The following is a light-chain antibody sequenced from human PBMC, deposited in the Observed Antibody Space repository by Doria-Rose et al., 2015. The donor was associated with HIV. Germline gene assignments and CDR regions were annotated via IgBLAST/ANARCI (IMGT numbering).Light chain of an antibody. J-gene: IGKJ3*01. CDR1: QSLLYTSKNY. Sequence: TQPPESLGMSLGERATLNCKSNQSLLYTSKNYLAWYQQKPGQPPTLLITWSSPRQSGVPARFSGSGSGTDFTLTISSLEAEDVAVYYGQQYYDTPSFGPGTTVDIK. CDR3: QQYYDTPS. V-gene: IGKV4-1*01. CDR2: WSS.